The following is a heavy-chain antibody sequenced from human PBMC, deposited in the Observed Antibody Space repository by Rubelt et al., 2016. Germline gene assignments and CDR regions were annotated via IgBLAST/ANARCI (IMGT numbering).Heavy chain of an antibody. CDR2: ISYSGST. J-gene: IGHJ4*02. V-gene: IGHV4-39*01. D-gene: IGHD3-16*01. CDR3: ARGLIPPDY. Sequence: QVQLQQWGAGLLKPSETLSLTCTVSGGSISSSGYYWGWIRQSPGKGLEWIGSISYSGSTYYNLSLKSRVTISVDTSKNQVSLRLSSVTAADTAVYYCARGLIPPDYWGQGTLVTVSS. CDR1: GGSISSSGYY.